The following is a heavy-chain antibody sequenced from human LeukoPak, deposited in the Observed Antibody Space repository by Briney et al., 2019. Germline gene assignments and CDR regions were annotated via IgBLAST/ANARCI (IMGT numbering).Heavy chain of an antibody. J-gene: IGHJ3*02. CDR3: AKDLAYCGGDCYLDAFDI. D-gene: IGHD2-21*02. V-gene: IGHV3-23*01. CDR1: GFTFSSYA. Sequence: PGGSLRLSCVASGFTFSSYAMGWVRQAPGKGLEWVSAISGSGVTTHYAGSVKGRFSISRDNSKNTLYLQMNSLRAEDTAVYYCAKDLAYCGGDCYLDAFDIWGQGTMVTVSS. CDR2: ISGSGVTT.